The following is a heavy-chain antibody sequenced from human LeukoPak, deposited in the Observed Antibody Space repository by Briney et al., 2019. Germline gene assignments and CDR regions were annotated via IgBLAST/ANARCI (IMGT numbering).Heavy chain of an antibody. Sequence: GESLKISCKGSGYGFTSYWIGWVRQAPGQGLEWMGWINPNSGGTNYAQKFQGRVTMTRDTSISTAYMELSRLRSDDTAVYYCARELAVADAFDIWGQGTMVTVSS. CDR2: INPNSGGT. V-gene: IGHV1-2*02. CDR1: GYGFTSYW. J-gene: IGHJ3*02. D-gene: IGHD6-19*01. CDR3: ARELAVADAFDI.